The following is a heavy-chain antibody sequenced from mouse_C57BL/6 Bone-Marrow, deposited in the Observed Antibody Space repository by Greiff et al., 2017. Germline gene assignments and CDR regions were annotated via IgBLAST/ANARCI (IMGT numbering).Heavy chain of an antibody. CDR1: GYTFTSYW. CDR2: IDPSDSYT. D-gene: IGHD2-1*01. J-gene: IGHJ3*01. V-gene: IGHV1-59*01. CDR3: AIFYGIFAY. Sequence: QVQLQQPGAELVRPGTSVKLSCKASGYTFTSYWMHWVKQRPGQGLEWIGVIDPSDSYTNYNQKFKGKATLTVDTASSTAYMQRSSLTSADSAVXYCAIFYGIFAYWGQVTLVTVSA.